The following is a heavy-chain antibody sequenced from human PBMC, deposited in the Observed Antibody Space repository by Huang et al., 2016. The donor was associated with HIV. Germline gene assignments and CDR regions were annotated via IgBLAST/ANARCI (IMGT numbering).Heavy chain of an antibody. V-gene: IGHV4-39*01. CDR3: AGHFSLYCSGGSCYSDWFDP. CDR1: GGSISSSSYY. D-gene: IGHD2-15*01. J-gene: IGHJ5*02. CDR2: IYYRGST. Sequence: QLQLQESGPGLVKPSETLSLTCPVSGGSISSSSYYWGWIRQPPGKGLEWIGSIYYRGSTYDIPSLKSRVTISVDTPKNQFSLKLSSVTAADTAVYYCAGHFSLYCSGGSCYSDWFDPWGQGTLVTVSS.